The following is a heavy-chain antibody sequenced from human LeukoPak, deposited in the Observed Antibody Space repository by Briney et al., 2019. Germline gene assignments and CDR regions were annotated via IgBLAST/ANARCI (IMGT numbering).Heavy chain of an antibody. J-gene: IGHJ4*02. D-gene: IGHD1-1*01. V-gene: IGHV3-23*01. CDR1: GFAFSRYP. CDR2: ITESGSKT. CDR3: VKRTGGNHFDF. Sequence: RPGGSPRLSCAASGFAFSRYPMSWVRQAPGKGLEWVSSITESGSKTYYVDSVKGRFTISRDNSKNTLDLQMISLRVEDTAVYYCVKRTGGNHFDFWGQGTLVTVSS.